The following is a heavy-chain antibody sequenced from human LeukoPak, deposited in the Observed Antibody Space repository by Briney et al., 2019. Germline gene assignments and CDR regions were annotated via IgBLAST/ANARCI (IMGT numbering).Heavy chain of an antibody. J-gene: IGHJ6*03. CDR3: ARDRVMSLQHNYYYYMDV. D-gene: IGHD1-1*01. V-gene: IGHV1-2*02. CDR2: INPNSGGT. CDR1: GYTFTGYY. Sequence: ASVKVSCKASGYTFTGYYMHWVRQAPGQGLEWMGWINPNSGGTNYAQQFQGRVTMTRDTSISTAYMELSRLRSDDTAVYYCARDRVMSLQHNYYYYMDVWGKGTTVTISS.